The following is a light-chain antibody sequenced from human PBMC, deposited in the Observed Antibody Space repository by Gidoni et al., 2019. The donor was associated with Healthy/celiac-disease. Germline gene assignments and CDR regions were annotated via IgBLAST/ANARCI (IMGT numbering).Light chain of an antibody. CDR2: AAS. CDR3: QQSYSTPRT. CDR1: QSISSY. Sequence: DIQLTQSPSSLSASVGDRVNIPCRASQSISSYLNWYQQKPGKAPKLLIYAASSLQSGVPSRFSGSGSGTDFTLTISSLQPEDFATYYCQQSYSTPRTFGQGTKLEIK. J-gene: IGKJ2*01. V-gene: IGKV1-39*01.